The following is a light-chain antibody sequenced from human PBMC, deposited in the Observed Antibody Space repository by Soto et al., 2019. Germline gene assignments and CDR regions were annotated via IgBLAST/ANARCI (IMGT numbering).Light chain of an antibody. J-gene: IGKJ1*01. Sequence: DIQMTQSPSTLSASVGDRVNMTCRASESVSNWLAWYQQKPGKAPKLLIYDASSLESGVPSRFGGGGSGTEFTLTISSLQPDDFATYYCQQYNSYSRTFGQGTKVDIK. V-gene: IGKV1-5*01. CDR1: ESVSNW. CDR2: DAS. CDR3: QQYNSYSRT.